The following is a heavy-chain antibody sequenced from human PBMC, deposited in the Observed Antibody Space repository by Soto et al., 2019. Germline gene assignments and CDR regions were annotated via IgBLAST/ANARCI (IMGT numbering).Heavy chain of an antibody. CDR1: GYTFTSYG. CDR2: ISAYNGNT. CDR3: ARGRSNIEAAGHDAFDI. D-gene: IGHD6-13*01. J-gene: IGHJ3*02. Sequence: QVQLVQSGAEVKKPGASVKVSCKASGYTFTSYGISWVRQAPGQGLEWMGWISAYNGNTNYAQKLQGRVTMTTVTSTSTAYIELRSLRSDDTDEYYCARGRSNIEAAGHDAFDIWGQGTTVTVSS. V-gene: IGHV1-18*01.